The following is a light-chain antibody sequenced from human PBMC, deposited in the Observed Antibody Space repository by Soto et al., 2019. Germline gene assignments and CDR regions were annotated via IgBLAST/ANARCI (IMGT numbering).Light chain of an antibody. J-gene: IGKJ4*01. Sequence: EIVLPQSPATLSLSPGERATLSCRASQSVSSYLAWYQQKPGQAPRLLIYEASNRSTGIPARFSGSGSGTVLTLTISSLEPEDFAIYYCQQRSNWPPVTFGGGTKVEIK. CDR1: QSVSSY. V-gene: IGKV3-11*01. CDR2: EAS. CDR3: QQRSNWPPVT.